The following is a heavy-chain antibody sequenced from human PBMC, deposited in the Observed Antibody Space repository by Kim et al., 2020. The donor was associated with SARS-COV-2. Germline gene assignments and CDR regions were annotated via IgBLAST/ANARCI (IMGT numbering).Heavy chain of an antibody. J-gene: IGHJ3*02. D-gene: IGHD3-10*01. Sequence: YAQKFQGRVTMTADAATSTAYMELSSLRSEDTAVYYCGGSGSYYSDAFDIWGQGTMVTVSS. CDR3: GGSGSYYSDAFDI. V-gene: IGHV1-69*01.